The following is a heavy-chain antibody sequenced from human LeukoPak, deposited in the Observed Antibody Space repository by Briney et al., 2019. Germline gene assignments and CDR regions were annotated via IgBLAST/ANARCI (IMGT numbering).Heavy chain of an antibody. CDR3: AREDIVVVPAAQTYYYGMDV. J-gene: IGHJ6*02. V-gene: IGHV3-23*01. CDR2: ISDNGGSS. CDR1: GFTFSNYA. D-gene: IGHD2-2*01. Sequence: GGSLRLSCAASGFTFSNYAINWVRQAPGKGLEWVSVISDNGGSSYYADSVKGRFTISRDNSKNTLYLQMNSLRAEDTAVYYCAREDIVVVPAAQTYYYGMDVWGQGTTVTVSS.